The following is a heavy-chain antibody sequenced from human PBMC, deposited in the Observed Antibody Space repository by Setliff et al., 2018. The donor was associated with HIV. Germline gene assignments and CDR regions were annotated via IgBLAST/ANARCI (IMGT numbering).Heavy chain of an antibody. Sequence: SETLSLTCTVSGGSISSSSYYWGWIRQPPGKGLEWIGSIYYSGSTSYNPSLKSRVTISVDTSKNQFSLKLSSVTAADTAVYYCAGDVGVSYYYYYYMDVWGKGTTVTVSS. CDR1: GGSISSSSYY. D-gene: IGHD2-8*02. CDR2: IYYSGST. CDR3: AGDVGVSYYYYYYMDV. J-gene: IGHJ6*03. V-gene: IGHV4-39*02.